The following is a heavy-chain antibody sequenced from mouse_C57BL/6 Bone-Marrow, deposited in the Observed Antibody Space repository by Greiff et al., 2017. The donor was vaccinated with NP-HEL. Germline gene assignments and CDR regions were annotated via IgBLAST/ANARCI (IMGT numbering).Heavy chain of an antibody. V-gene: IGHV1-15*01. J-gene: IGHJ3*01. Sequence: VQLQQSGAELVRPGASVTLSCKASGYTFTDYEMHWVKQTPVHGLEWIGAIDPETGGTAYNQKFKGKAILTADKSSSTAYMELRSLTSEDSAVYYCTTNYYYGSPFAYWGQGTLVTVSA. CDR2: IDPETGGT. CDR1: GYTFTDYE. CDR3: TTNYYYGSPFAY. D-gene: IGHD1-1*01.